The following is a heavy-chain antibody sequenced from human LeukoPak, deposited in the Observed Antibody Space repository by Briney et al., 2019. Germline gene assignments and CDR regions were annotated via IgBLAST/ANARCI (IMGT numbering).Heavy chain of an antibody. J-gene: IGHJ3*02. Sequence: PGGSLRLSCAASGFTFSSYWMHWVRQAPGKGLIWVSRINSDGSSTSYADSVKGRFTISRDNAKNTLYLQMNSLRAEDTAVYYCARRDSGYDNRAFDIWDQGTMVTVSS. D-gene: IGHD5-12*01. CDR3: ARRDSGYDNRAFDI. V-gene: IGHV3-74*01. CDR2: INSDGSST. CDR1: GFTFSSYW.